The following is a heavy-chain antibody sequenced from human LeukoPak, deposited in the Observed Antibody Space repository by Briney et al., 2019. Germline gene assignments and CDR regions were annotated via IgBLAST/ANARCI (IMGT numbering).Heavy chain of an antibody. Sequence: ASVTVSFTASGYTFTIYDINWVRQAPGQGLEWMGWMNPNSGNTGYAQKFQGRVTMTRNTSISTAYMELSSLRSEDTAVYYCARRDSSGSDYWGQGTLVTVSS. CDR2: MNPNSGNT. CDR3: ARRDSSGSDY. V-gene: IGHV1-8*01. J-gene: IGHJ4*02. CDR1: GYTFTIYD. D-gene: IGHD3-22*01.